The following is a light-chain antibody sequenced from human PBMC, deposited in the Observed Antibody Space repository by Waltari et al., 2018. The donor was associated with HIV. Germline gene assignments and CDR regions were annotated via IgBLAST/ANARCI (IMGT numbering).Light chain of an antibody. CDR1: SSDVGSYNL. Sequence: QSALTQPASVSGSPGQSITISCTGTSSDVGSYNLVSWSQQHPGKAPKLMIYEVSKRPSGVSNRFSGSKSGNTGSLTISGLQAEDEADYYCCSYAGSSTYVFGTGTKVTVL. CDR2: EVS. J-gene: IGLJ1*01. CDR3: CSYAGSSTYV. V-gene: IGLV2-23*02.